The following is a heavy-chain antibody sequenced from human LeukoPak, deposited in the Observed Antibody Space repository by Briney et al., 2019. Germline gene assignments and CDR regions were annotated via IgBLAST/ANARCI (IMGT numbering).Heavy chain of an antibody. CDR2: ISSSSSYI. V-gene: IGHV3-21*01. J-gene: IGHJ4*02. CDR3: AKDRDDSGSYYGGDGFDY. D-gene: IGHD3-10*01. Sequence: GGSLRLSCAASGFTFSSYWMSWVRQAPGKGLEWVSSISSSSSYIYYADSVKGRFTISRDNAKNSLYLQMNSLRAEDTAVYYCAKDRDDSGSYYGGDGFDYWGQGTLVTVSS. CDR1: GFTFSSYW.